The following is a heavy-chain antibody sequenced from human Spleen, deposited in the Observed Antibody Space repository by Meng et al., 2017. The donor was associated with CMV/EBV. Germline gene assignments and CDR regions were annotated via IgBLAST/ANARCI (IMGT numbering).Heavy chain of an antibody. CDR3: SRDDMNRRHLPMVRGAPSGY. V-gene: IGHV1-2*02. Sequence: FTDYYIHWVRQAPGHGLEWMGWINPNSGGSKYAQKFQDRVTMTRDTSISTAYMELSRLRSDDAAVYYCSRDDMNRRHLPMVRGAPSGYWGQGTLVTVSS. CDR2: INPNSGGS. CDR1: FTDYY. D-gene: IGHD3-10*01. J-gene: IGHJ1*01.